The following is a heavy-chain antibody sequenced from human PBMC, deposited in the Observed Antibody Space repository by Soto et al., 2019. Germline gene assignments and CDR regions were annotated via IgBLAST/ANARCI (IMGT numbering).Heavy chain of an antibody. Sequence: PSETLSLTCTVSGGSISSGDYYWSWIRQPPGKGLEWIGYIYYSGSTYYNPSLKSRVTISVDTSKNQFSLKLSSVTAADTAVYYCARSPCGSDCYSVAPFDYWGQGTLVTVSS. V-gene: IGHV4-30-4*01. D-gene: IGHD2-21*02. J-gene: IGHJ4*02. CDR2: IYYSGST. CDR1: GGSISSGDYY. CDR3: ARSPCGSDCYSVAPFDY.